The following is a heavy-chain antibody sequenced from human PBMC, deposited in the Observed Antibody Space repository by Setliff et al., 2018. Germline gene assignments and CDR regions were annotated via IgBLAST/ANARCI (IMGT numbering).Heavy chain of an antibody. V-gene: IGHV1-18*01. J-gene: IGHJ4*02. CDR2: ISTYSGAI. CDR3: VGGPGPRVVVAMPFDH. D-gene: IGHD3-22*01. Sequence: GASVKVSCKASGYTFVNYGVSWVRQAPGQGVEWMGWISTYSGAIKNVPKFRDRVTMTTDASTNTAYMELRSLTSDDTAGYYCVGGPGPRVVVAMPFDHWGQGALVTVSS. CDR1: GYTFVNYG.